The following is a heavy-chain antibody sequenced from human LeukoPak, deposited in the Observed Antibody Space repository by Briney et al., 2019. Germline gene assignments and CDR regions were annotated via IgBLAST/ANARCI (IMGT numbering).Heavy chain of an antibody. J-gene: IGHJ6*02. CDR2: IYYSGST. CDR1: GGSISSYY. D-gene: IGHD1-14*01. V-gene: IGHV4-59*08. Sequence: PSETLSLTCTVSGGSISSYYWSWIRQPPGKGLEWIGYIYYSGSTNYNPSLKSRVTISVDTSKNQFSLKLSSVTAADTAVYYCARHISDYYYYSMDVWGQGTTVTVSS. CDR3: ARHISDYYYYSMDV.